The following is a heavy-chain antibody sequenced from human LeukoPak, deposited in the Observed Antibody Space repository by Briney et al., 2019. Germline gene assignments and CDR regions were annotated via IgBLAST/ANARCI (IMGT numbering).Heavy chain of an antibody. CDR2: IYSGGST. Sequence: PGGSLRLSCAASGFTVSSNYMSWVRQAPGKGLEWVSVIYSGGSTYYADSVTGRFTISRDNSKNTLYLQMNSLRAEDTAVYYCAREPYYPSSYYYMDVWGKGTTVTVSS. CDR3: AREPYYPSSYYYMDV. J-gene: IGHJ6*03. V-gene: IGHV3-53*01. D-gene: IGHD3-10*01. CDR1: GFTVSSNY.